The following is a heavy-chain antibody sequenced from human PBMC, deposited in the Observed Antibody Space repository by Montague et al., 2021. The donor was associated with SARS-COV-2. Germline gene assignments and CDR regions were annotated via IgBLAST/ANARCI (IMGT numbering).Heavy chain of an antibody. D-gene: IGHD4-23*01. CDR1: GGSISSYY. V-gene: IGHV4-59*01. Sequence: SETLSLTCTVSGGSISSYYWTWIRQPPGKGLESIGYIYHNGSTKYNPSLKSRVTISVDTSKNQFSLKLSSVSVADTAVYYWARGGGNSADYYNYTLDVWGQGTTVTVSS. J-gene: IGHJ6*02. CDR2: IYHNGST. CDR3: ARGGGNSADYYNYTLDV.